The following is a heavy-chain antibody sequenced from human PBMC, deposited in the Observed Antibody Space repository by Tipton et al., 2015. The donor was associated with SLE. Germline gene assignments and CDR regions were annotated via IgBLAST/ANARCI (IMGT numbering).Heavy chain of an antibody. CDR1: GGSISSSNYY. V-gene: IGHV4-61*02. CDR2: IYTSGST. D-gene: IGHD3-10*01. Sequence: TLSLTCSVSGGSISSSNYYWSWIRQPAGKGLEWIGRIYTSGSTNYNPSLKSRVTISVDTSKNQFSLKLSSVTAADTAVYYCARETAVILWFGGTGSEYNWFDPWGQGTLVTVSS. J-gene: IGHJ5*02. CDR3: ARETAVILWFGGTGSEYNWFDP.